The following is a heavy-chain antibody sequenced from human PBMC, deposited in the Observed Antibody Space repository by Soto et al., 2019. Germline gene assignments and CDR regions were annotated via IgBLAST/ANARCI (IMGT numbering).Heavy chain of an antibody. CDR1: GGSISSSSYY. Sequence: SETLSLTCTVSGGSISSSSYYWGWIRQPPGKGLDWIGSIYYSGSTYYNPSLKSRVTISVDTSKNQFSLKLSSVTAADTAVYYCAGGDYDAYYVDYWGQGTLVTVSS. CDR3: AGGDYDAYYVDY. CDR2: IYYSGST. J-gene: IGHJ4*02. V-gene: IGHV4-39*01. D-gene: IGHD4-17*01.